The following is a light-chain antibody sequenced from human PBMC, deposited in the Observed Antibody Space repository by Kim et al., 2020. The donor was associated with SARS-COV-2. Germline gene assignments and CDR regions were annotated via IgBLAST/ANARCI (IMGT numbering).Light chain of an antibody. CDR1: QSCGGE. Sequence: SPGEGVTISCRASQSCGGELAWYQQKPGQAPRILIYDASTRATGVPDRCSGRGSGTEFILTISSMQSEDFALYYCQNYNDWPPWTFGQGTKVDIK. V-gene: IGKV3-15*01. CDR2: DAS. CDR3: QNYNDWPPWT. J-gene: IGKJ1*01.